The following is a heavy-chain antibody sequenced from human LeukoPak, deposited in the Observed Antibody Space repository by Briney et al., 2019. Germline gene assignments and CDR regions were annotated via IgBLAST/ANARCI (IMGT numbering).Heavy chain of an antibody. CDR1: GFTFDDYA. CDR2: ISWNSGSI. Sequence: GGSLRLSCAASGFTFDDYAMHWVRQAPGKGLEWVSGISWNSGSIGYADSVKGRFTISRDNAKNSLYLQMNSLRAEDTAVYYCARETDSAVGSTDFDYWGQGTLVTVSS. CDR3: ARETDSAVGSTDFDY. D-gene: IGHD4-17*01. V-gene: IGHV3-9*01. J-gene: IGHJ4*02.